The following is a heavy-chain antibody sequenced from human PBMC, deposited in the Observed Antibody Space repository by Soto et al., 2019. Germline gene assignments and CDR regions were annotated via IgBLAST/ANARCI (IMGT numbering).Heavy chain of an antibody. J-gene: IGHJ4*02. D-gene: IGHD3-16*02. CDR2: IYWDDDK. V-gene: IGHV2-5*02. Sequence: QITLKESGPTLMKPTQTLTLTCTFSGFSLRTSGVGVDWIRQPPGKALEWLALIYWDDDKRYSPSLKSRLTITKDTSKNQVVLTMTNMDPVDTATYYCAHRRFTFGGDISADYWGQGTLVTVSS. CDR1: GFSLRTSGVG. CDR3: AHRRFTFGGDISADY.